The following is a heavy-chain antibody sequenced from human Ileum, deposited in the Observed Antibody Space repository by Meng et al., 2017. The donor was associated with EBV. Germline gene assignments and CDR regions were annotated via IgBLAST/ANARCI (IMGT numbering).Heavy chain of an antibody. D-gene: IGHD4-23*01. CDR1: GGSISSGGHS. Sequence: LQLQEAGSGLVMPSPTPSLPFAGPGGSISSGGHSWSWIRQPPGKGLEWIGDIQHSGSTYYNPSLKSRVTISVDRSRNQFSLKLSSVTAADTAVYYCARAHPVVYFFDYWGQGTLVTVSS. J-gene: IGHJ4*02. V-gene: IGHV4-30-2*01. CDR2: IQHSGST. CDR3: ARAHPVVYFFDY.